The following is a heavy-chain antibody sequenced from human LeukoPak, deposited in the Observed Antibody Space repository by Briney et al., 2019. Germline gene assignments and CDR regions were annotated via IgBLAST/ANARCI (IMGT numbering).Heavy chain of an antibody. CDR2: IYYSGST. J-gene: IGHJ5*02. Sequence: SETLSLTCTVSGGSISSCYRSWIRQPPGKGLEWIGYIYYSGSTNYNPSLKSRVTISVDTSKNQFSLKLSSVTAADTAVYYCARELGYCSSTSCNNWFDPWGQGTLVTVSS. D-gene: IGHD2-2*01. V-gene: IGHV4-59*01. CDR3: ARELGYCSSTSCNNWFDP. CDR1: GGSISSCY.